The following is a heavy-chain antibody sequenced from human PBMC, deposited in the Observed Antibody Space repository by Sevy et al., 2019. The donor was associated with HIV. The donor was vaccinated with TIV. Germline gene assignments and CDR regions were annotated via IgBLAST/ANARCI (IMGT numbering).Heavy chain of an antibody. V-gene: IGHV3-30*04. J-gene: IGHJ4*02. D-gene: IGHD3-10*01. CDR1: GFTFSSYA. CDR3: ARARGSAGYWDYYGSGSLGY. Sequence: GGSLRLSCAASGFTFSSYAMHWVRQAPGKGLEWVAVISYDGSNKYYADSVKGRFTISRDNSKNTLYLQMNSLRAEDTAVHYCARARGSAGYWDYYGSGSLGYWGQGTLVTVSS. CDR2: ISYDGSNK.